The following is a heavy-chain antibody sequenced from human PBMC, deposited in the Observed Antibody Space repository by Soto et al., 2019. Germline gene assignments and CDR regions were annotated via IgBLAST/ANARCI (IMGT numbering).Heavy chain of an antibody. J-gene: IGHJ3*02. V-gene: IGHV1-8*01. CDR1: GYTFTSYD. Sequence: ASVKVSCKASGYTFTSYDINWVRQATGQGLEWMGWMNPNSGYTGYAQKFQGRVTMTRNTSISTAYMELSSLRSEDTAVYYCASSDRTGGQHITYAFDIWGQGTMVTVS. D-gene: IGHD3-9*01. CDR2: MNPNSGYT. CDR3: ASSDRTGGQHITYAFDI.